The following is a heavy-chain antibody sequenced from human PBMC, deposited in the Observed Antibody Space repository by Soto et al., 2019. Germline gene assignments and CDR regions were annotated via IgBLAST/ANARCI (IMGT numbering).Heavy chain of an antibody. Sequence: ASVKVSCKASGYTFSSYYMNWVRQAPGQGLEWLGIINPSGGYTNYAQRFLERVTITRDMSTSTAYMELSSLRSEDTAVYYCAADSEGATLAQGFDYWGQGTLVTVSS. V-gene: IGHV1-46*01. J-gene: IGHJ4*02. CDR1: GYTFSSYY. CDR2: INPSGGYT. CDR3: AADSEGATLAQGFDY. D-gene: IGHD1-26*01.